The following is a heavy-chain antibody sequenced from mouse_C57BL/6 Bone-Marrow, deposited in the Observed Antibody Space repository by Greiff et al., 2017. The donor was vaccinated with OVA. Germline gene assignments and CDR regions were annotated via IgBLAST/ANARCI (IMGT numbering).Heavy chain of an antibody. CDR1: GFTFSSYG. CDR2: ISSGGSYT. J-gene: IGHJ4*01. V-gene: IGHV5-6*01. Sequence: EVHLVESGGDLVKPGGSLKLSCAASGFTFSSYGMSWVRQTPDKRLEWVATISSGGSYTYYPDSVKGRFTISGDNAKNTLYLQMSRLKSEDTAMYYCARERGDVDAMDYWGQGTSVTVSS. CDR3: ARERGDVDAMDY. D-gene: IGHD3-3*01.